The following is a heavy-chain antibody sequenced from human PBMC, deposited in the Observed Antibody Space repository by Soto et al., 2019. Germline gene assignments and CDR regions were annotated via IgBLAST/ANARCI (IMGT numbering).Heavy chain of an antibody. CDR1: GGSISSGGYY. D-gene: IGHD5-18*01. Sequence: QVQPQEAGPGLVKPSQTLSLTCTVSGGSISSGGYYWSWIRQHPGKGLEGIGYIYYSGSTYYKPSLKSRVTISIDTSKSPFSLKLSSVGAAATAAYYCARSGYSYGPNRLLYWGQGTLVTVSS. J-gene: IGHJ4*02. CDR3: ARSGYSYGPNRLLY. CDR2: IYYSGST. V-gene: IGHV4-31*03.